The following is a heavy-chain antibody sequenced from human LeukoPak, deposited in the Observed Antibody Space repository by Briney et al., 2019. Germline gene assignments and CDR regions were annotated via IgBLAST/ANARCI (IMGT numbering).Heavy chain of an antibody. CDR3: ARHTYYYDSSGYYLDY. D-gene: IGHD3-22*01. V-gene: IGHV3-66*04. CDR2: IYSGGRT. J-gene: IGHJ4*02. Sequence: PGGSLRLSCAASGFTVSSNYMSWVRQAPGKGLDWVSVIYSGGRTYYADSVKGRFTISRDNSKNTLYLQMNSLRAEDTAVYYCARHTYYYDSSGYYLDYWGQGTLVTVSS. CDR1: GFTVSSNY.